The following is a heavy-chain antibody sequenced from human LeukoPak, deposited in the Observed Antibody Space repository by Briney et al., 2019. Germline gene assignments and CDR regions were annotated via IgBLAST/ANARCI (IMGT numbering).Heavy chain of an antibody. Sequence: ASVKVSCKASGYTFTSYYMHWVRQAPGQGLEWMGIINPSGGSTSYAQKFQGRVTMTRDTSTSTAYMELRSLRSDDTAVYYCARGVLWFGEYWYFDLXXXGXLXXVSS. V-gene: IGHV1-46*01. CDR1: GYTFTSYY. J-gene: IGHJ2*01. D-gene: IGHD3-10*01. CDR3: ARGVLWFGEYWYFDL. CDR2: INPSGGST.